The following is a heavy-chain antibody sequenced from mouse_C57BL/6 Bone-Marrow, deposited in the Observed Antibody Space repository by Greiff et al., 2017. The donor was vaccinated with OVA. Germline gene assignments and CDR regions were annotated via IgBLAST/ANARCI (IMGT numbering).Heavy chain of an antibody. CDR1: GFTFSDAW. D-gene: IGHD3-2*02. CDR2: IRNKANNHAT. V-gene: IGHV6-6*01. Sequence: VQLKESGGGLVQPGGSMKLSCAASGFTFSDAWMDWVRQSPEKGLEWVAEIRNKANNHATYYAESVKGRFTISRDDSKSSVYLQMNSLRAEDTGIYYCTRGKNSSGSWFAYWGQGTLVTVSA. CDR3: TRGKNSSGSWFAY. J-gene: IGHJ3*01.